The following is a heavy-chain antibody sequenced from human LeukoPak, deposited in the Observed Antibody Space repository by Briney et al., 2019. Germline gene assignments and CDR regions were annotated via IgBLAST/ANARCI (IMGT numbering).Heavy chain of an antibody. D-gene: IGHD1-26*01. J-gene: IGHJ4*02. CDR2: IHTSGES. CDR3: ARLGSYHDF. CDR1: GSSISNYY. V-gene: IGHV4-4*09. Sequence: TSETLSLTCTVSGSSISNYYWSWFRQTPEEGLEWMGHIHTSGESRYYPSLESRLTMSIDTSRNQLSLKLTSVTAADTAVYFCARLGSYHDFWGQGALVTVSS.